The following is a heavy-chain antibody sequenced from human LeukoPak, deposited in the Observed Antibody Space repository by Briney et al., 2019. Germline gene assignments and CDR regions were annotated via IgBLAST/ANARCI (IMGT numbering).Heavy chain of an antibody. CDR2: IKQDGSEK. D-gene: IGHD6-19*01. CDR3: AKGFRQWLANYFTIFDY. J-gene: IGHJ4*02. CDR1: GFTFSSYW. V-gene: IGHV3-7*03. Sequence: AGGSLRLSCAASGFTFSSYWMSWVRQAPGKGLEWVANIKQDGSEKYYVDSVKGRFTISRDTSKNTLYLQMNSLRAEDTAVYYCAKGFRQWLANYFTIFDYWGQGTLVTVSS.